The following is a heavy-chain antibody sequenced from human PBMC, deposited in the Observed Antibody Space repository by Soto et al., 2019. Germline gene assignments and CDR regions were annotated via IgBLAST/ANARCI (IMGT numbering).Heavy chain of an antibody. J-gene: IGHJ4*02. CDR2: INAGNGNT. CDR3: ARYSSRSVTGPFDY. CDR1: GYTFTSYA. D-gene: IGHD2-21*01. Sequence: ASVKVSCKASGYTFTSYAMHWVRQAPGQRLEWMGWINAGNGNTKYSQKFQGRVTITRDTSASTAYMELSSLRSEDTAVYYCARYSSRSVTGPFDYWGQGTLVTVAS. V-gene: IGHV1-3*01.